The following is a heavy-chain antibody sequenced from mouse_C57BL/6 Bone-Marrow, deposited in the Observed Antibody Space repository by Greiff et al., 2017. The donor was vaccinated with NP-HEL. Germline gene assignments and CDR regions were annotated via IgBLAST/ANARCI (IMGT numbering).Heavy chain of an antibody. CDR3: ARNLAPAY. CDR2: INPNNGGT. CDR1: GYTFTDYY. V-gene: IGHV1-26*01. J-gene: IGHJ3*01. Sequence: VQLQQSGPELVKPGASVKISCKASGYTFTDYYMNWVKQSHGKSLEWIGDINPNNGGTSYNQKFKGKATLTVDKSSSTAYMELRSLTSEDSAVYYCARNLAPAYWGQGTLVTVSA.